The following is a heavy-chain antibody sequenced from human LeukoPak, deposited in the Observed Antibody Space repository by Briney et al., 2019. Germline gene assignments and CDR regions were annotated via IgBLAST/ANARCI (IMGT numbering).Heavy chain of an antibody. D-gene: IGHD1-26*01. CDR2: IYENGRT. J-gene: IGHJ4*02. CDR1: GGSIGNFF. Sequence: SETLSLTCPVYGGSIGNFFWSWIRQPPGEGLEWIGFIYENGRTSYNPSLKSRVTISVDMSKNQFSLRLTSMTAADTAVYYCARDWELGHWGRGILVSVTS. V-gene: IGHV4-59*01. CDR3: ARDWELGH.